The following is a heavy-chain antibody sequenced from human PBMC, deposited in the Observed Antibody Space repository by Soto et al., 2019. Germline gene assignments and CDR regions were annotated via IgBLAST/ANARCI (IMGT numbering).Heavy chain of an antibody. Sequence: QAQVVESGGGVVQPGRSLRLSCTVSGFTFSYYGIHWVRQAPGKGLEWVTFISPDGTDKYYADSVKGRFTISRDNSKDTLSLQLNSLRPDDTAIYYCAKELPQSTVTNGMDVWGQGTTVTVSS. CDR2: ISPDGTDK. V-gene: IGHV3-30*18. D-gene: IGHD4-17*01. CDR1: GFTFSYYG. CDR3: AKELPQSTVTNGMDV. J-gene: IGHJ6*02.